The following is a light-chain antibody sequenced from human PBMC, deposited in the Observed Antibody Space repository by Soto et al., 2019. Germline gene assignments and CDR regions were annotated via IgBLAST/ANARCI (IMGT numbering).Light chain of an antibody. CDR3: QQYNSYSPYT. J-gene: IGKJ2*01. CDR1: QSINSW. Sequence: DIQMTQSPSTLSASVGDRVTITCRASQSINSWLAWYQQKPGKAPKLLIYKASSLESGVPSRFSGSGSGTEFTLTISSLQPDDFAPYFCQQYNSYSPYTFGQGTKLEIQ. V-gene: IGKV1-5*03. CDR2: KAS.